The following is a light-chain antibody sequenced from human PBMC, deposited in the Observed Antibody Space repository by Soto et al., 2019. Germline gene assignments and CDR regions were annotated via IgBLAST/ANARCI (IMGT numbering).Light chain of an antibody. V-gene: IGKV3-20*01. CDR3: QQYDSAPRT. Sequence: EIVLTQSPGTLSLSPGERATLSCRASQSISSSYLAWYQQKPGQAPRLLIYGVSSRATGIPDRFSGSGSGTDFTRTISRLEPEDFAVYYCQQYDSAPRTFGGGTKVEIK. J-gene: IGKJ4*01. CDR1: QSISSSY. CDR2: GVS.